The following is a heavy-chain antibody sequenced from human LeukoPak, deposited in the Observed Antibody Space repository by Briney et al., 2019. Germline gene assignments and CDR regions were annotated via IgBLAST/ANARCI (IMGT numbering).Heavy chain of an antibody. V-gene: IGHV3-9*01. CDR1: EFNLDDYA. CDR3: AKDIYSTSGMDV. Sequence: SLLLSCAASEFNLDDYAMHWVRQTPGKGLEWVSGINRNSGSIGYADSVKGRFTISRDNAKNSLYLQMDSLRTEDTALYYCAKDIYSTSGMDVWGQGTSVTVSS. D-gene: IGHD6-6*01. CDR2: INRNSGSI. J-gene: IGHJ6*02.